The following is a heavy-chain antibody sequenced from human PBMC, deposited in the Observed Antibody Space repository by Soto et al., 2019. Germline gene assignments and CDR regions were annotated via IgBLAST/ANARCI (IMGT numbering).Heavy chain of an antibody. Sequence: QVQLVESGGGVVQPGGSLRLSCAASGFTFGRHGMHWVRQAPGKGLEWVAVIGSDGARDSYADSMKGRFSTSRDNGQNTLYLQINSLRVEDTAVDYCARDEDYPDNGLDYWGQGTLVTVSS. CDR3: ARDEDYPDNGLDY. V-gene: IGHV3-33*01. CDR1: GFTFGRHG. D-gene: IGHD4-17*01. CDR2: IGSDGARD. J-gene: IGHJ4*02.